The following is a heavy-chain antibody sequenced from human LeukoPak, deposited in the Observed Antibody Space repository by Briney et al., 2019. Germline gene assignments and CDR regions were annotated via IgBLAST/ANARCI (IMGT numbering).Heavy chain of an antibody. CDR2: ISYDGSNK. J-gene: IGHJ6*02. Sequence: GGSLRLSCAASGFTFSSYAMHWVRQAPGKGLEWVAVISYDGSNKYYAGSVKGRFTISRDNSKNTLYLQMNSLRAEDTAVYYCARTSSSSSPNYYYYGMDVWGQGTTVTVSS. D-gene: IGHD6-6*01. CDR1: GFTFSSYA. V-gene: IGHV3-30-3*01. CDR3: ARTSSSSSPNYYYYGMDV.